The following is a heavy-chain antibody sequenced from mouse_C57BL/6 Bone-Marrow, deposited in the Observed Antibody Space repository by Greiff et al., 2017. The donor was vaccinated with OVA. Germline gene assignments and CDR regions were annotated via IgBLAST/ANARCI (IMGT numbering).Heavy chain of an antibody. D-gene: IGHD4-1*01. V-gene: IGHV14-4*01. Sequence: VQLQQSGAELVRPGASVKLSCTASGFNIKDDYMHWVKQRPEQGLEWIGWIDPENGDTEYASKFQGKATITADTSSNTAYLQLSSLTSEDTAVYYSTVSGYWYFDVWGTGTTVTVSS. CDR3: TVSGYWYFDV. J-gene: IGHJ1*03. CDR1: GFNIKDDY. CDR2: IDPENGDT.